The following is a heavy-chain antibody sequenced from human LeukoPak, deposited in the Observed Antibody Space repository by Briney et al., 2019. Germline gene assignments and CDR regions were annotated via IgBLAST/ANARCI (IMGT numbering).Heavy chain of an antibody. CDR2: IYYSGST. CDR1: GDSIYSSRYY. D-gene: IGHD4-23*01. V-gene: IGHV4-39*01. J-gene: IGHJ4*02. Sequence: PSETLSLTCTVSGDSIYSSRYYWGWIRHPPGKGLEWIGSIYYSGSTYYNPSLKSRVTISLDTSLNQFSLKLSSVTAADTAVYFCARHNVTVVDPFDSWGQGTLVTVSS. CDR3: ARHNVTVVDPFDS.